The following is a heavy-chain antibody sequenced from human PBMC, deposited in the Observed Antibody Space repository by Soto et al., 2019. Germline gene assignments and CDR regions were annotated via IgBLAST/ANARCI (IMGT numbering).Heavy chain of an antibody. J-gene: IGHJ4*02. Sequence: LRLSCAASGFSFVNYAMNWVRQAPGKGLEWVSGLSGSGTSSYYADSVKGRFTISRANSRDTLFLQMNSLTADATAVYYCAKAPTTGGWFNPFDSWGQGALVTVSS. CDR3: AKAPTTGGWFNPFDS. D-gene: IGHD6-19*01. V-gene: IGHV3-23*01. CDR2: LSGSGTSS. CDR1: GFSFVNYA.